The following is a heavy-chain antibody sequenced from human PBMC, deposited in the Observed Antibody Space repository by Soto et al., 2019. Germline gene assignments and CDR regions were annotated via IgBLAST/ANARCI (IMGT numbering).Heavy chain of an antibody. CDR3: TADLEYCSGGTCYYFYYDMDV. V-gene: IGHV3-73*01. Sequence: EVHLVESGGGLVQPGGSLTLSCAASGFTFGDSAIHWVRQASGKGLEWVGRIRAKPNNYATSYGDSVNGRFTISRDDSKNTAYMHMTSLKPEDRGVYFCTADLEYCSGGTCYYFYYDMDVWGKGTTVIVSS. CDR2: IRAKPNNYAT. D-gene: IGHD2-15*01. J-gene: IGHJ6*03. CDR1: GFTFGDSA.